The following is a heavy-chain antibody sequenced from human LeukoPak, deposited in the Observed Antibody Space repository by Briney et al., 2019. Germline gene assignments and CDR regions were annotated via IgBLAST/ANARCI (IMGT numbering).Heavy chain of an antibody. V-gene: IGHV3-11*06. CDR1: GFIFSDYY. J-gene: IGHJ1*01. D-gene: IGHD3/OR15-3a*01. CDR2: ISSSSGYK. CDR3: ARQGLYDSSDFWTFQH. Sequence: GGSLRLSCAASGFIFSDYYMSWISQTPEKGLEWLSFISSSSGYKNYADSLKGRFTISRDNAKNSVYLQMDSLSAEDTAVYYCARQGLYDSSDFWTFQHWGQGTLVTVSS.